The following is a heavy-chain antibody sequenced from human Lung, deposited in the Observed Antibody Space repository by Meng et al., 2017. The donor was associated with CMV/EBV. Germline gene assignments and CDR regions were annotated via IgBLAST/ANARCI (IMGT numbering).Heavy chain of an antibody. Sequence: AXVXVSXXASGYTFTSYGISWVRQAPGQGLEWMGWISAYNGNTNYAQKLQGRVTMTTDTSTSTAYMELRSLRSDDTAVYYCARNPLYCSSTSCYIPGNYYYYYGMDVWGQGTTVXVSS. J-gene: IGHJ6*02. CDR2: ISAYNGNT. D-gene: IGHD2-2*02. CDR3: ARNPLYCSSTSCYIPGNYYYYYGMDV. CDR1: GYTFTSYG. V-gene: IGHV1-18*01.